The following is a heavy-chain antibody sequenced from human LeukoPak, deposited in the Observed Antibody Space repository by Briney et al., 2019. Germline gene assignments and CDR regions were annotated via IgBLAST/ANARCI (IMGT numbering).Heavy chain of an antibody. Sequence: PVASVKVSCKASGYTFTGYYMHWVRQAPGQGLEWMGWINPNSGGTNYAQKFQGRVTMTRDTSISTAYMELSRLRSDDTAVYYCARANNYYDSSGYYSGSWFDPWGQGTLVTVSS. CDR2: INPNSGGT. V-gene: IGHV1-2*02. CDR1: GYTFTGYY. J-gene: IGHJ5*02. D-gene: IGHD3-22*01. CDR3: ARANNYYDSSGYYSGSWFDP.